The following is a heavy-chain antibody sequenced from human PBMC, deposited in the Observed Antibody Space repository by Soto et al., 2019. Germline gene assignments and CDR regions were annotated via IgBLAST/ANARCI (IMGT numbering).Heavy chain of an antibody. V-gene: IGHV1-8*01. D-gene: IGHD2-15*01. CDR2: MNPNSGNT. Sequence: QVQLVQSGAEVKKPGASVKVSCKASGYTFTSYDINWVRQATGQGLEWMGWMNPNSGNTGYAQKFQGKVTMTRNTSISTAYMELSSLRSEDTAVYYCARGVLDCSGGSCYLLDYWGQGTLVTVSS. CDR1: GYTFTSYD. CDR3: ARGVLDCSGGSCYLLDY. J-gene: IGHJ4*02.